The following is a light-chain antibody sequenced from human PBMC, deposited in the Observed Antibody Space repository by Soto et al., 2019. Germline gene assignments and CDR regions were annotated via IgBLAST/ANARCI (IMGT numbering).Light chain of an antibody. CDR2: GNN. CDR1: SSNIGINT. CDR3: ATWDDSLSGGV. J-gene: IGLJ3*02. V-gene: IGLV1-44*01. Sequence: QSVLTQPPSASGTPGQTITISCSGGSSNIGINTVSWYEHLPGTAPRLLIYGNNQRPSGVPDRFSGSKSGTSASLAISGLQSEDEADYYCATWDDSLSGGVFGGGTQLTVL.